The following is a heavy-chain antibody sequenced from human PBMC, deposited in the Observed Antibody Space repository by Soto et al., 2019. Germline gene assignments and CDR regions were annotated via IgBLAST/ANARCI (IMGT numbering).Heavy chain of an antibody. D-gene: IGHD2-2*03. V-gene: IGHV1-18*01. CDR1: GYTFTSYD. CDR2: ISAYYGST. J-gene: IGHJ4*02. CDR3: AREMPGYCSNSACLPGY. Sequence: GASVKVSCTASGYTFTSYDINWVRQAPGQGPEWMGWISAYYGSTNYAQKFQDRVTMTRDTSTNTVYMELRSLRSDDTAMYYCAREMPGYCSNSACLPGYWGQGTQVTVSS.